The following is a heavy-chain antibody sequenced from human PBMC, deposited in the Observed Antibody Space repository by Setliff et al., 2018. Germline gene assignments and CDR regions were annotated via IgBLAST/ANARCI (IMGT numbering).Heavy chain of an antibody. J-gene: IGHJ4*02. CDR2: INHSGST. Sequence: KTSETLSLTCAVYGGSFSGYYWSWIRQPPGKGLEWIGEINHSGSTNYNPSLKSRVTISVDTPKNQFSLKLSSVTAADTAVYYCARGGVQRWLQSHYFDYWGQGTLVTVSS. V-gene: IGHV4-34*01. CDR3: ARGGVQRWLQSHYFDY. CDR1: GGSFSGYY. D-gene: IGHD5-12*01.